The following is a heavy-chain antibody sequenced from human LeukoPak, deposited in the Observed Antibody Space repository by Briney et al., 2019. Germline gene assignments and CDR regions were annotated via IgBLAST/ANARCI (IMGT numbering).Heavy chain of an antibody. Sequence: ASVKVSCKASGGTFSSYAISWVRQAPGQGLEWMGGIIPIFGTANYAQKFQGRVTITADESTSTAYMELRSLRSDDTAVYYCARATLPDIVVVPAARRYYYYYMDVWGKGTTVTVSS. J-gene: IGHJ6*03. D-gene: IGHD2-2*01. V-gene: IGHV1-69*13. CDR2: IIPIFGTA. CDR3: ARATLPDIVVVPAARRYYYYYMDV. CDR1: GGTFSSYA.